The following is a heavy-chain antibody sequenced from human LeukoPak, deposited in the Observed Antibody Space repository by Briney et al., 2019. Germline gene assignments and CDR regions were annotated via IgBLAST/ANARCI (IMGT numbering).Heavy chain of an antibody. Sequence: SETLSLTCTVSGGSISSYYWSWIRQPAGKGLEWIGRIYTSGSTNYNPSLKSRVTISVDTSKNQFSLKLSSVTAADTAVYYCARGHTYYYDSSGYYYQEARFDYWGQGTLVTVSS. CDR1: GGSISSYY. CDR2: IYTSGST. D-gene: IGHD3-22*01. J-gene: IGHJ4*02. CDR3: ARGHTYYYDSSGYYYQEARFDY. V-gene: IGHV4-4*07.